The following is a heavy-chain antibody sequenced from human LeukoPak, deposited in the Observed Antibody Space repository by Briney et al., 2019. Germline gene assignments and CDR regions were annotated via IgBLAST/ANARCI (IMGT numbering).Heavy chain of an antibody. CDR1: GSTFNDYG. CDR3: AREGTYCSGGSCYSHYYYYYMDV. Sequence: GGSLRLSCAASGSTFNDYGMSWVRQAPGKGLEWVSGINWNGGSTGYADSVKGRFTISRDNAKNSLFLQMNSLRAEDTALYYCAREGTYCSGGSCYSHYYYYYMDVWGKGTTVTVSS. CDR2: INWNGGST. V-gene: IGHV3-20*04. J-gene: IGHJ6*03. D-gene: IGHD2-15*01.